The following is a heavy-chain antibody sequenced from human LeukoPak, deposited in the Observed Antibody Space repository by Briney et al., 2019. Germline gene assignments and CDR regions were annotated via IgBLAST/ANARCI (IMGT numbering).Heavy chain of an antibody. D-gene: IGHD3-22*01. J-gene: IGHJ4*02. Sequence: GGSLRLSCAASGFTFSTSGMSWVRQTPGKGLEWVSAISGSGGSTYYADSVKGRFTISRDNSKNTLYLQMNSLRAEDTAVYYCAKDGRYYYDSSGYYFDYWGQGTLVTVPS. CDR1: GFTFSTSG. CDR2: ISGSGGST. V-gene: IGHV3-23*01. CDR3: AKDGRYYYDSSGYYFDY.